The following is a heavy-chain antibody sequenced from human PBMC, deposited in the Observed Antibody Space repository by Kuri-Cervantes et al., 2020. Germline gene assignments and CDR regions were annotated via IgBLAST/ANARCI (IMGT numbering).Heavy chain of an antibody. CDR3: AKDGGSGYQRGAFDI. V-gene: IGHV3-30*02. Sequence: GGSLRLSCAASGFTFSSYGMHWVRQAPGKGLEWVAVIWYDGSNKYYADSVKGRFTISRDNSKNKLYLQMNSLRVEDTAMYYCAKDGGSGYQRGAFDIWGQGTMVTVSS. CDR1: GFTFSSYG. D-gene: IGHD3-22*01. CDR2: IWYDGSNK. J-gene: IGHJ3*02.